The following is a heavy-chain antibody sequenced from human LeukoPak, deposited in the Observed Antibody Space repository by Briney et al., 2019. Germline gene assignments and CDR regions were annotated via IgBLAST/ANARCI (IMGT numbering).Heavy chain of an antibody. Sequence: SETLSLTCAVYGGSFSGYYWSWIRQPPGKGLEWIGSIYYSGSTYYNPSLKSRVTISVDTSKNQFSLKLSSVTAADTAVYYCARLYVVRGVMAGYYWGQGTLVTVSS. CDR3: ARLYVVRGVMAGYY. CDR1: GGSFSGYY. CDR2: IYYSGST. V-gene: IGHV4-34*01. J-gene: IGHJ4*02. D-gene: IGHD3-10*01.